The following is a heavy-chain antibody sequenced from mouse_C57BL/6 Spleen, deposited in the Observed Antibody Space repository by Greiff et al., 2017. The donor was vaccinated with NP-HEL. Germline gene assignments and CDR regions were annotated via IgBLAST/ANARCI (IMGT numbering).Heavy chain of an antibody. V-gene: IGHV1-61*01. J-gene: IGHJ3*01. D-gene: IGHD1-1*01. CDR3: ARSRYGSSSWFAY. CDR1: GYTFTSYW. CDR2: IYPSDSET. Sequence: QVQLQQPGAELVRPGSSVKLSCKASGYTFTSYWMDWVKQRPGQGLEWIGNIYPSDSETHYNQKFKDKATLTVDKSSSTAYMQLSSLTSEDSAVYYCARSRYGSSSWFAYWGQGTLVTVSA.